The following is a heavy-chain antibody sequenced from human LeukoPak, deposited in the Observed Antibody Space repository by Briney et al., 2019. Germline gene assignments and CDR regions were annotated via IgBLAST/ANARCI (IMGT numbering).Heavy chain of an antibody. Sequence: SETLSLTCAVYGGSFSGYYWSWIRQPPGKGLEWIGEINHSGSTNYNPSLKSRVTISVDTSKNQFSLKLSSVTAADTVVYYCARPKGPKYNWFDPWGQGTLVTVSS. CDR2: INHSGST. J-gene: IGHJ5*02. V-gene: IGHV4-34*01. CDR1: GGSFSGYY. CDR3: ARPKGPKYNWFDP.